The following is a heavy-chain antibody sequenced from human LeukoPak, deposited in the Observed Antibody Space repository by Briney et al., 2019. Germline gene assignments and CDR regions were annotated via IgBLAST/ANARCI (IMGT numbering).Heavy chain of an antibody. CDR2: IYYSGST. CDR3: ARTGGYNSPFSF. J-gene: IGHJ4*02. CDR1: GGSISSSSYY. V-gene: IGHV4-39*07. D-gene: IGHD5-24*01. Sequence: SETLSLTCTVSGGSISSSSYYWGWIRQPPGKGLEWIGSIYYSGSTYYNPSLKSRVTISVDTSKNQFSLKLNSVTAADTAVYYCARTGGYNSPFSFWGQGALVTVSS.